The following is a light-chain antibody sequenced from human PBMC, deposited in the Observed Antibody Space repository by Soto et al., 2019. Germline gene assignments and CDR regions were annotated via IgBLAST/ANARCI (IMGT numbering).Light chain of an antibody. Sequence: EIVMTQSPATLSVSPGERATLSCRASQSVSSNLAWYQQKPGQAPRLLIYGASTRATGIPARFSGSGSGTEFTLTISSLQSEDFAVYACQQDNNWPRGTFGLGTKLEIK. CDR3: QQDNNWPRGT. V-gene: IGKV3-15*01. CDR2: GAS. J-gene: IGKJ2*02. CDR1: QSVSSN.